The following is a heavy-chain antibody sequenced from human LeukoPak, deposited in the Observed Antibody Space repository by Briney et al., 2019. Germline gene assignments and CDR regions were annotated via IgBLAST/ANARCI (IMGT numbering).Heavy chain of an antibody. CDR3: ARDQQQGDHYSFYYMDF. CDR2: ISPHKGNT. D-gene: IGHD1/OR15-1a*01. J-gene: IGHJ6*03. V-gene: IGHV1-18*01. Sequence: ASVKVSCKGIGYTFSNHGITWVRHAPGQGLEWIGWISPHKGNTNYQQRLQGRLILTTDASTSTAYMDLRDLRSDDTAIYYCARDQQQGDHYSFYYMDFWGEGTTVIVSS. CDR1: GYTFSNHG.